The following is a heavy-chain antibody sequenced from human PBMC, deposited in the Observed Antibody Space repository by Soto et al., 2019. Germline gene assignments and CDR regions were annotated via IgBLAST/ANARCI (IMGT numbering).Heavy chain of an antibody. CDR3: ARRQKYYMDV. CDR2: IYYSGST. J-gene: IGHJ6*03. CDR1: GGSISSSSYY. V-gene: IGHV4-39*01. Sequence: QLQLQESGPGLVKPSETLSLTCTVSGGSISSSSYYWGWIRQPPGKGLEWIGSIYYSGSTSYNPSLKSRVTISVDTSKNQFSLKLSSVTAADTAVYYCARRQKYYMDVWGKGTTVTVSS.